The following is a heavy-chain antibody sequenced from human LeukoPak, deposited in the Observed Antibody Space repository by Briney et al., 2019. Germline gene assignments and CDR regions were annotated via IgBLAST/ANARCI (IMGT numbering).Heavy chain of an antibody. CDR2: IKANSGGR. J-gene: IGHJ4*02. V-gene: IGHV1-2*02. Sequence: ASLNVSPKPSVYTFTVYYMHWVRPAPGQGLEWMGWIKANSGGRNYAEKFQGRVTMTRETSISTAYMELRRLRSDDTAVYYCARGAASDYWGQGTLVTVSS. CDR1: VYTFTVYY. D-gene: IGHD2-15*01. CDR3: ARGAASDY.